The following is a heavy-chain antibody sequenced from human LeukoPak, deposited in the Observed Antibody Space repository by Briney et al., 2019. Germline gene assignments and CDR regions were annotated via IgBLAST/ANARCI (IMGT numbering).Heavy chain of an antibody. Sequence: GGSLRLSCAASGCTFSSYEMNWVRQAPGKGLERVSYISSSGSTIYYADSVKGRFTISRDNAKNSLYLQMNSLRAEDTAVYYCAELGITMIGGVWGKGTTVTISS. CDR3: AELGITMIGGV. D-gene: IGHD3-10*02. CDR2: ISSSGSTI. CDR1: GCTFSSYE. J-gene: IGHJ6*04. V-gene: IGHV3-48*03.